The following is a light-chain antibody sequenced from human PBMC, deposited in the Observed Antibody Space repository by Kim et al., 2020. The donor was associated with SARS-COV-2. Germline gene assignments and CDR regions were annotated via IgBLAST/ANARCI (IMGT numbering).Light chain of an antibody. CDR2: QAS. Sequence: ASVGDRVTMSCRASQSISNLLAWYQQKPGKAPNLLIYQASNLQSGVPSRFSGSASGTEFTLTISSLQPDDFATYWCQQYKSSPWTFGQGTKVDIK. J-gene: IGKJ1*01. V-gene: IGKV1-5*03. CDR1: QSISNL. CDR3: QQYKSSPWT.